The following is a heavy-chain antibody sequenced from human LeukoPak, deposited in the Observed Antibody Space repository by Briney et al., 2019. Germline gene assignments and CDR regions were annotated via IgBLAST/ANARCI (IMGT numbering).Heavy chain of an antibody. CDR3: VRVSYDYGAPFDY. J-gene: IGHJ4*02. CDR1: GGSFIRYR. Sequence: SVKVSRKASGGSFIRYRLSWVRQAPGPGLEWVGGINPMFGTANYAQKFQGRITITADKSTSTAYMELSSLRPEDTAVYFCVRVSYDYGAPFDYWGQGTLVTVSS. CDR2: INPMFGTA. D-gene: IGHD4-17*01. V-gene: IGHV1-69*06.